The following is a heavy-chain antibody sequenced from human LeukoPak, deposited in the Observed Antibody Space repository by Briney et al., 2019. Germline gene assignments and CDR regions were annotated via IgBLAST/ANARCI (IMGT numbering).Heavy chain of an antibody. CDR3: AKRKDLGYCSSTSCYYYFDY. J-gene: IGHJ4*02. Sequence: GGSLRLSCAASGFTFTNYVMNWVRQAPGKGLEWVSAIGGGATTYYSDYVKGRFTISRDNSKNTLYLQMNSLRAEDTAIYYCAKRKDLGYCSSTSCYYYFDYWGQGTLVTVSS. CDR1: GFTFTNYV. CDR2: IGGGATT. V-gene: IGHV3-23*01. D-gene: IGHD2-2*01.